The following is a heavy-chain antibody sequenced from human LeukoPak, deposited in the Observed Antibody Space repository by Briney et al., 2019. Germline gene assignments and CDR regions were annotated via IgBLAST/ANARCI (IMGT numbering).Heavy chain of an antibody. CDR3: AIEGGNTNSWYLRFDP. D-gene: IGHD6-13*01. V-gene: IGHV3-30*02. J-gene: IGHJ5*02. Sequence: GGSLRLSCAPSAFSFTIYGMHWVRQAPGKGLEWVAFVRDDGSSTNYTDSVKGRFTITRDTSKNMLYLQMNSLTAEDTAVYYCAIEGGNTNSWYLRFDPWGQGTLVTVSS. CDR2: VRDDGSST. CDR1: AFSFTIYG.